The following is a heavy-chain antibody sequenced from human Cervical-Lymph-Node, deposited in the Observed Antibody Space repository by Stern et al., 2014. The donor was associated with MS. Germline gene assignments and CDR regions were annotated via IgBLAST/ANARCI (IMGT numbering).Heavy chain of an antibody. V-gene: IGHV3-23*04. Sequence: VQLVESGGGLVQPGGSLRLSCAASGFTFSSYAMNWVRQAPGKGLEWVSAISGSGGSTYYADSVKGRFTISRDNSKNTLYLQMNSLRAEDTAIYYCAKRGYCSSTSCYFDYWGQGTLVTVSS. CDR2: ISGSGGST. CDR3: AKRGYCSSTSCYFDY. CDR1: GFTFSSYA. J-gene: IGHJ4*02. D-gene: IGHD2-2*01.